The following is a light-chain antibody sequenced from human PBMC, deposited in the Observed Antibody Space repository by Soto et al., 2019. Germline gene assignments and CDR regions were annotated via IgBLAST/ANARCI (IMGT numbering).Light chain of an antibody. Sequence: EIVLTQSPGTLSLSPGEGATLSCRASQSVSSSYLAWYQQKPGQAPRLLIYGASSRATDIPDRFSGSGSGTDFTLTISRLAPEDFAMYYCHQYGSSPLTCGGGTNVEIK. CDR2: GAS. CDR1: QSVSSSY. CDR3: HQYGSSPLT. J-gene: IGKJ4*01. V-gene: IGKV3-20*01.